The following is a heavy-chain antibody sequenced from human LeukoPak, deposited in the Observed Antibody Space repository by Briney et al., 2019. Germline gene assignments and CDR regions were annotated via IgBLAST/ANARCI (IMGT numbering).Heavy chain of an antibody. V-gene: IGHV3-30-3*01. Sequence: TGRSLRLSCAASGFTFSSYAMHWVRQAPGKGLEWVAVISYDGSNKYYADSVKGRFTISRDNSKNTLYLQMNSLRAEDTAVYYCAREPGGTYYDSSGHPVYWFFDLWGRGTLATVSS. J-gene: IGHJ2*01. CDR2: ISYDGSNK. D-gene: IGHD3-22*01. CDR1: GFTFSSYA. CDR3: AREPGGTYYDSSGHPVYWFFDL.